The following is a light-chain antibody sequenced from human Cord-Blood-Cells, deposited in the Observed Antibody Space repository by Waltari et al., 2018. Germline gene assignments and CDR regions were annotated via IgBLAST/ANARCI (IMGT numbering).Light chain of an antibody. V-gene: IGKV3-15*01. CDR1: LSVSSN. CDR2: GAS. CDR3: QQYNNWPSWT. Sequence: EIVMTQSPATLSVSPEERATPSCRTSLSVSSNLACYQQKHGQTPRLLIYGASTRATGSPARLSGSGAGTEFTLTISSLQSEDFAVYYCQQYNNWPSWTFGQGTKVEIK. J-gene: IGKJ1*01.